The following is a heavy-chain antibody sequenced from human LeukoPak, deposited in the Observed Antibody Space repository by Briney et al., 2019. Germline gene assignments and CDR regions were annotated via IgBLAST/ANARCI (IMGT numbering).Heavy chain of an antibody. Sequence: SVKVSCKTSGGSFISYGISWVRQAPGQGLEWMGGIIPMSGTTNYAQKFQGRVAITADDSTSTSYMELSSLRSEDTAMYYCARDAGTIYYPSGSYYNIAGGRMDVWGQGTTVTVSS. CDR3: ARDAGTIYYPSGSYYNIAGGRMDV. V-gene: IGHV1-69*13. CDR1: GGSFISYG. D-gene: IGHD3-10*01. CDR2: IIPMSGTT. J-gene: IGHJ6*02.